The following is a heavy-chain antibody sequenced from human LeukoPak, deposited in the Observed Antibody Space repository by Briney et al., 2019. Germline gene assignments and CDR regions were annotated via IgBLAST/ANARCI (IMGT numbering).Heavy chain of an antibody. CDR2: IRSKAYGGTT. Sequence: GGSLRLSCTASGFTFGDYAMSWFRQAPGKGLEWVGFIRSKAYGGTTEYAASVKGRFTISRDDSKSIAYLQMNSLKTEDTAVYYCTRGPPYSSSWISDLDYWGQGTLVTVSS. CDR1: GFTFGDYA. J-gene: IGHJ4*02. D-gene: IGHD6-13*01. CDR3: TRGPPYSSSWISDLDY. V-gene: IGHV3-49*03.